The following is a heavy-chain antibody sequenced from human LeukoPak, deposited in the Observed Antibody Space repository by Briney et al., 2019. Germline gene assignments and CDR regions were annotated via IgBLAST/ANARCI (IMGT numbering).Heavy chain of an antibody. CDR3: ARHYIAGPNAFDI. V-gene: IGHV4-39*01. Sequence: PSETLSLTRTVSGGSISSSSYYWGWIRQPPGKGLEWLGCIYYSGSIYYNPSLKSRVTISVETSKNQFSLKLSSVTAADTAVYYCARHYIAGPNAFDIWGQGTMVTVSS. CDR2: IYYSGSI. CDR1: GGSISSSSYY. D-gene: IGHD6-13*01. J-gene: IGHJ3*02.